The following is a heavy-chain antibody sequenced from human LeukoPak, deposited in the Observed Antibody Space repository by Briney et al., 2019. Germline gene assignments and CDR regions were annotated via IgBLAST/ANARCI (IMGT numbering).Heavy chain of an antibody. J-gene: IGHJ4*02. CDR3: ARGLRVGATGVDY. Sequence: PSETLSLTCAVYGGSFSGYYWSWIRQPPGKGLGWIGEINHSGSTNYNPSLKSRVTISVDTSKNQFSLKLSSVTAADTAVYYCARGLRVGATGVDYWGQGTLVTVSS. V-gene: IGHV4-34*01. CDR1: GGSFSGYY. CDR2: INHSGST. D-gene: IGHD1-26*01.